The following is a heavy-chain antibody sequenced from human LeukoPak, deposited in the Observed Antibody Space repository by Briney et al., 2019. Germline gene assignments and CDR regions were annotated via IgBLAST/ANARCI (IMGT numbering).Heavy chain of an antibody. Sequence: GGSLRLSCAASGFTVSTSYVSWVRQAPWKGLDWVSVTYSSGTTYYADSLKGRFTISRDSSKNTLYLQINNLRVDDTAVYYCARVSPFDYWGQGTLVTVSS. CDR2: TYSSGTT. CDR3: ARVSPFDY. V-gene: IGHV3-66*01. CDR1: GFTVSTSY. J-gene: IGHJ4*02.